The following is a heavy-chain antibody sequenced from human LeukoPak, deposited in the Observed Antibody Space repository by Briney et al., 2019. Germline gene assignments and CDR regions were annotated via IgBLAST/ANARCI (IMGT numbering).Heavy chain of an antibody. CDR2: ISASGAGT. Sequence: PGGSLRLSCVASGFTFSDYAMNWVRQAPGKGPEWVSGISASGAGTYYADSVKGRFTISRDNAKNSLYLQMNSLRAEDTAVYYCARRLIAATATSAFDIWGQGTMVTVSS. D-gene: IGHD6-13*01. CDR3: ARRLIAATATSAFDI. V-gene: IGHV3-21*01. CDR1: GFTFSDYA. J-gene: IGHJ3*02.